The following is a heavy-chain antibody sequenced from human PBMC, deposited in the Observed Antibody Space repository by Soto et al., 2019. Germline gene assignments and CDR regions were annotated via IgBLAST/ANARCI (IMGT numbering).Heavy chain of an antibody. V-gene: IGHV3-23*01. CDR3: AKASPYGDYGYYYYYMDV. CDR1: GFTFSSYA. D-gene: IGHD4-17*01. CDR2: ISGSGGST. Sequence: GGSLRLSCAASGFTFSSYAMSWVRQAPGKGLEWVSAISGSGGSTYYADSVKGRFTISRDNSKNTLYLQMNSLRAEDTAVYYCAKASPYGDYGYYYYYMDVWGKGTTVTVSS. J-gene: IGHJ6*03.